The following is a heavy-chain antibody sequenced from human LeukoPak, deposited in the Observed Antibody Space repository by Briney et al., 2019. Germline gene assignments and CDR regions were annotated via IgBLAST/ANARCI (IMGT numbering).Heavy chain of an antibody. CDR2: INPNSGGT. J-gene: IGHJ4*02. CDR3: AREGTDTSHFDY. D-gene: IGHD5-18*01. CDR1: GYTFTDYY. V-gene: IGHV1-2*02. Sequence: ASVKVSCEASGYTFTDYYMHWVRQAPGQRLEWMGWINPNSGGTNFAQKFQGRVTMTRDTSISTAYMELSRLRSDDTAVYYCAREGTDTSHFDYWGQGTLVTVSS.